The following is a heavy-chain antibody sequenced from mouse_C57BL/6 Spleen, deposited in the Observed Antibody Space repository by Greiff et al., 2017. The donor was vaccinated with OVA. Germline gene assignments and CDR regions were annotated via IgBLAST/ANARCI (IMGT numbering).Heavy chain of an antibody. J-gene: IGHJ4*01. CDR2: IDPANGNT. Sequence: EVQLQQSVAELVRPGASVKLSCTASGFNIKNTYMHWVKQRPEQGLEWIGRIDPANGNTKYAPKFQGKATITADTSSNTAYLQLSSLTSEDTAIYYCARGRIYDGYSRDYAMDYWGQGTSVTVSS. D-gene: IGHD2-3*01. CDR1: GFNIKNTY. CDR3: ARGRIYDGYSRDYAMDY. V-gene: IGHV14-3*01.